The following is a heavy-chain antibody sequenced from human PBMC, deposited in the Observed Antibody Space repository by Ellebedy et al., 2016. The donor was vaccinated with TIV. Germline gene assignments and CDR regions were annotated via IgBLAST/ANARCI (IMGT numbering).Heavy chain of an antibody. J-gene: IGHJ3*02. CDR2: ISHSSITI. CDR1: GFSFTSYS. Sequence: GGSLRLSCAASGFSFTSYSMNWVRQAPGKGLEWISYISHSSITIKYADSVKGRFTVSRANSKNSLYLQMNSLRVEDTALYYCARDMGWGNERINDAFDIWGQGTTVTVSS. D-gene: IGHD7-27*01. V-gene: IGHV3-48*04. CDR3: ARDMGWGNERINDAFDI.